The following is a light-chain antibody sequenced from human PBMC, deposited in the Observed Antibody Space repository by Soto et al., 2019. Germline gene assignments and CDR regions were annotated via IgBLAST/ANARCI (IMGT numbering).Light chain of an antibody. CDR2: GAS. CDR1: QSVSSN. V-gene: IGKV3-20*01. J-gene: IGKJ5*01. CDR3: QQYGSSRIT. Sequence: EIVMTQSPATLSVSPGERATLSCRASQSVSSNLAWYQQKPGQAPRLLIYGASSRATGIPDRFSGSGSGTDFTLTISRLEPEDFAVYYCQQYGSSRITFGQGTLLEIK.